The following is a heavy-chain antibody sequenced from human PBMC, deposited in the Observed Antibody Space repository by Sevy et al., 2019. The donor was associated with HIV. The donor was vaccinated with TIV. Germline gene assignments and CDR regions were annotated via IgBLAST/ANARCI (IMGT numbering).Heavy chain of an antibody. Sequence: GVSLRLSCAASGFTFSSYAMHWVRQAPGKGLEWVAVISYDGSNKYYADSVKGRFTISRDNSKNTLYLQMNSLRAEDTAVYYCARDPYDFWSGYYMGGYFDYWGQGTLVTVSS. CDR1: GFTFSSYA. CDR2: ISYDGSNK. CDR3: ARDPYDFWSGYYMGGYFDY. J-gene: IGHJ4*02. V-gene: IGHV3-30*04. D-gene: IGHD3-3*01.